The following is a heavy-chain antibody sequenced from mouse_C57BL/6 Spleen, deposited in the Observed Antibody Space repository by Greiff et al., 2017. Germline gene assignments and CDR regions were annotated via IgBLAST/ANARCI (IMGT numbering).Heavy chain of an antibody. Sequence: QVQLQQPGAELVKPGASVKLSCKASGYTFTSYWMHWVKQRPGRGLEWIGRIDPNSGGTKYNEKFKSQATLTVDKPSSTAYMQLSSLTSEDSAVYYCARYSNCYEDYYAMDYWGQGTSVTVSS. CDR2: IDPNSGGT. D-gene: IGHD2-12*01. V-gene: IGHV1-72*01. CDR3: ARYSNCYEDYYAMDY. CDR1: GYTFTSYW. J-gene: IGHJ4*01.